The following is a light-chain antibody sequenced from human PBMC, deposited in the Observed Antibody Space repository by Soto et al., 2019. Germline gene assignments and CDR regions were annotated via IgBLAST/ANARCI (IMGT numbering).Light chain of an antibody. J-gene: IGLJ2*01. CDR1: SSDVGGYNY. Sequence: QSALTQPASVSGSPGQSITISCTGTSSDVGGYNYVSWYQQLPGNAPKLIIYDVNNRPSGVSNRFSGSKPGNTASLTISGLQAEDEADYYCSSYTSVSTLVFGGGTKLTVL. V-gene: IGLV2-14*01. CDR3: SSYTSVSTLV. CDR2: DVN.